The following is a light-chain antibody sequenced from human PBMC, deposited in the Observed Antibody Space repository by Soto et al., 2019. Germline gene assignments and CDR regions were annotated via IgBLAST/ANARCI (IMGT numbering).Light chain of an antibody. Sequence: DIQMTQSPSSLSASVGDRVSITCQASQDISNYLNWYQQKPGKPPRLLIYAASSLQSGVPSRFSGSGSGTDFTLTISSLQAEDVAVYYCQQYYSTLLTFGGGTKVDIK. CDR2: AAS. J-gene: IGKJ4*01. V-gene: IGKV1-39*01. CDR3: QQYYSTLLT. CDR1: QDISNY.